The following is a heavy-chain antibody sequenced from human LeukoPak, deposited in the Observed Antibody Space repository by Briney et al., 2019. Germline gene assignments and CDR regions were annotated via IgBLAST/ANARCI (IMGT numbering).Heavy chain of an antibody. CDR2: IYYSGST. V-gene: IGHV4-59*12. CDR3: ARDCGGDCYSAFDI. D-gene: IGHD2-21*02. Sequence: SETLSLTCTVSGGSMSSNYWSWIRQPPGKAVEWIGYIYYSGSTYYNPSLKSRVTISVDTSRNQFSLKLSSVTAADTAVYYCARDCGGDCYSAFDIWGQGTMVTVSS. J-gene: IGHJ3*02. CDR1: GGSMSSNY.